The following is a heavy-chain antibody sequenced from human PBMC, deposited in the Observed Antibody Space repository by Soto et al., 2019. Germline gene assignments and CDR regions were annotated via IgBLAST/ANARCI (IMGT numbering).Heavy chain of an antibody. CDR1: GGSISSGDYY. J-gene: IGHJ3*02. Sequence: PSETLSLTCTVSGGSISSGDYYWSWIRQPPGKGLEWIGYIYYSGSTNYNPSLKSRVTISVDTSKNQCSLKLSSVTAADTAVYYCARHDVAARRKVGAFDIWGQGTMVTVSS. D-gene: IGHD6-6*01. CDR2: IYYSGST. V-gene: IGHV4-61*08. CDR3: ARHDVAARRKVGAFDI.